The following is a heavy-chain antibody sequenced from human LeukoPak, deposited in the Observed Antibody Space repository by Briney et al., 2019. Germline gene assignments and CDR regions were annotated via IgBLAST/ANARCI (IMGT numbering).Heavy chain of an antibody. CDR3: ARRIAPRITIFGVVTNNDY. V-gene: IGHV3-30*01. J-gene: IGHJ4*02. D-gene: IGHD3-3*01. CDR2: ISSDGTNT. CDR1: GFTFSSYA. Sequence: GGSLRLSCAASGFTFSSYAMHWVRQAPGKGLEWVSVISSDGTNTYFADSVKGRFTISRNNSKNTLYLQMNSLRAEDTAVYYCARRIAPRITIFGVVTNNDYWGQGTLVTVSS.